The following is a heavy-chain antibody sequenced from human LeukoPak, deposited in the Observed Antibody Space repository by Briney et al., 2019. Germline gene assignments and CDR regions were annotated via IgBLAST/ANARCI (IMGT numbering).Heavy chain of an antibody. J-gene: IGHJ4*02. Sequence: PSETLSLTCTVSGGSLSSYYWSWIRQPPGKGLEWIGYIYYSGSTNYNPSLKSRVTVSVDTSKNQFSLKLSSVTAADTAVYYCAREGYYEGIDYWGQGTLVTVSS. D-gene: IGHD3-22*01. CDR3: AREGYYEGIDY. V-gene: IGHV4-59*01. CDR2: IYYSGST. CDR1: GGSLSSYY.